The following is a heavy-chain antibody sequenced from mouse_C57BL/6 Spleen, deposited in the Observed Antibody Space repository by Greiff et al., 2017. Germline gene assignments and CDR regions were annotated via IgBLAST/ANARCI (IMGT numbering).Heavy chain of an antibody. CDR3: ARRGAKIYDGYYD. J-gene: IGHJ2*01. V-gene: IGHV5-9*01. CDR2: ISGGGGNT. D-gene: IGHD2-3*01. CDR1: GFTFSSYT. Sequence: EVKLVESGGGLVKPGGSLKLSCAASGFTFSSYTMSWVRQTPEKRLEWVATISGGGGNTYYPDSVKGRFTISRDNAKNTLYLQMSRLRSEDTALYYCARRGAKIYDGYYDWGQGTTLTVSS.